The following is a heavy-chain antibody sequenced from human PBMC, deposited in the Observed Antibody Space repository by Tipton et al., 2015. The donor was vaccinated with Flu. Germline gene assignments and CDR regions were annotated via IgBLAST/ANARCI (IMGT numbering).Heavy chain of an antibody. V-gene: IGHV4-39*02. J-gene: IGHJ4*02. CDR2: INYSGTT. CDR3: ARITRYSGSYHDY. D-gene: IGHD1-26*01. Sequence: PGLVKPSETLSLTCAVSGGSVSSSAYFWGWIRQPPGKGLEWTGSINYSGTTYLNPSLKSRVSVSVDTTTNRFSLKLNSVTAADTAVYYCARITRYSGSYHDYWGQGTLVTVSS. CDR1: GGSVSSSAYF.